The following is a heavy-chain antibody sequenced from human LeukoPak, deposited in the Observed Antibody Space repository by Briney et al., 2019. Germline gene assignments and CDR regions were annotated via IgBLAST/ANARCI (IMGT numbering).Heavy chain of an antibody. V-gene: IGHV4-39*01. J-gene: IGHJ5*02. Sequence: RSSETLSLTCTVSGGSISSSSYYWGWIRQPPVKGLEWIGSIYYSGSTYYNPSLKSRVTISVDTSKNQFSLKLSSVTAADTAVYYCARQYILLWFGELITNWFDPWGQGTLVTVSS. D-gene: IGHD3-10*01. CDR3: ARQYILLWFGELITNWFDP. CDR1: GGSISSSSYY. CDR2: IYYSGST.